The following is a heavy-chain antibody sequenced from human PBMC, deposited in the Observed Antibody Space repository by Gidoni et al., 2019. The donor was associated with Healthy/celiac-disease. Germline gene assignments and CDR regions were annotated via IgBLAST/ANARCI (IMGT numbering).Heavy chain of an antibody. J-gene: IGHJ6*02. CDR3: AKGMVELVSYYYYGMDV. CDR2: ISGIGGST. Sequence: EVQLLESGGGLVQPGGSLRLSCAASGFTFSSYAMSWVRQAPGKGLDWVSVISGIGGSTYYADSVKGRFTISRDNSKNTLYLQMNSLRAEDTAVYYCAKGMVELVSYYYYGMDVWGQGTTVTVSS. CDR1: GFTFSSYA. V-gene: IGHV3-23*01. D-gene: IGHD1-7*01.